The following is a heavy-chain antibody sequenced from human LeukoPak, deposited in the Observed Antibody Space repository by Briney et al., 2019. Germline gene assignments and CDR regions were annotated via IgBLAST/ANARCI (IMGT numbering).Heavy chain of an antibody. CDR2: INPDSGAT. CDR1: GYTFTGYY. D-gene: IGHD1/OR15-1a*01. CDR3: ARCPKQVGFAYWHFDL. Sequence: ASVKVSCKASGYTFTGYYIHWVRQAPGEGLEWMGWINPDSGATNYAQKFQGRVTMTRDTSISTGYMELSRLRSDDTAVYCCARCPKQVGFAYWHFDLWGRGTVVTVSS. V-gene: IGHV1-2*02. J-gene: IGHJ2*01.